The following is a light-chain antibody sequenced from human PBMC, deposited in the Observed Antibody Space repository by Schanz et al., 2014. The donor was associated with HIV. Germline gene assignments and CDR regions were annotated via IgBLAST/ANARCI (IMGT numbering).Light chain of an antibody. Sequence: EIVLTQSPGTLSLSPGERATLSCGASQSVSGNFLAWYQQKAGQAPRLLIYDASNRATGIPARFSGSGSGTDFTLTISSLEPEDFALYYCQQYGSSPLTFGGGTKLEIK. CDR3: QQYGSSPLT. CDR2: DAS. J-gene: IGKJ4*01. V-gene: IGKV3-20*01. CDR1: QSVSGNF.